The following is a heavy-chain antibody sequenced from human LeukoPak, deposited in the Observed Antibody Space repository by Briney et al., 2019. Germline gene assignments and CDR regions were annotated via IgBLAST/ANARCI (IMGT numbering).Heavy chain of an antibody. Sequence: GGSLRLSCAASGFTFSSYSMNWVRQAPGEGLEWVSYISSLSGTIYYADSVKGRFTISRDNAKNSLYLQMNSLRAEDTAVYYCARDGERGELSLYMDYWGQGTLVTVSS. D-gene: IGHD3-16*02. J-gene: IGHJ4*02. CDR2: ISSLSGTI. CDR3: ARDGERGELSLYMDY. V-gene: IGHV3-48*04. CDR1: GFTFSSYS.